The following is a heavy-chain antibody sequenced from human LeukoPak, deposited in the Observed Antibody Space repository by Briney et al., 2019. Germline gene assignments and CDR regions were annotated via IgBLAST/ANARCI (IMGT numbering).Heavy chain of an antibody. CDR3: ASPYRDFDWLLYG. V-gene: IGHV3-33*01. D-gene: IGHD3-9*01. Sequence: GGSLRLSCAASGFTFSSYGMHWVRQAPGKGLGWVAVIWYDGSNKYYADSVKGRFTISRDNSKNTLYLQMNSLRAEDTAVYYCASPYRDFDWLLYGWGQGTLVTVSS. CDR2: IWYDGSNK. CDR1: GFTFSSYG. J-gene: IGHJ4*02.